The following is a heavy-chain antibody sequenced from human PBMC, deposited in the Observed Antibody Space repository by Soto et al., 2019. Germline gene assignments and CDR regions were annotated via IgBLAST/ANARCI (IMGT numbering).Heavy chain of an antibody. D-gene: IGHD1-26*01. CDR1: GFTVSSNY. V-gene: IGHV3-53*01. CDR3: ARDRSRSYYYYYGMDV. Sequence: XASLRLSCAASGFTVSSNYMSWVRQAPGKGLEWVSVIYSGGSTYYADSVKGRFTISRDNSKNTLYLQMNSLRAEDTAVYYCARDRSRSYYYYYGMDVWGQGTTVTVSS. J-gene: IGHJ6*02. CDR2: IYSGGST.